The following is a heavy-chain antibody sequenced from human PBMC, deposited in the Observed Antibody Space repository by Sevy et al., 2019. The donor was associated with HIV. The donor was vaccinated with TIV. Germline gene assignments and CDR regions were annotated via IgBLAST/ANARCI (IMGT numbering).Heavy chain of an antibody. CDR1: GFTFSSYW. V-gene: IGHV3-7*01. CDR3: ARVRAYCSSTSCYPYYFDY. J-gene: IGHJ4*02. CDR2: IKQDGSEK. D-gene: IGHD2-2*01. Sequence: GGSLRLSCAASGFTFSSYWMSWVSQAPGKGLEWVANIKQDGSEKYYVDSVKGRFTISRDNAKNSLYLQMNSLRAEDTAVYYCARVRAYCSSTSCYPYYFDYWGQGTLVTVSS.